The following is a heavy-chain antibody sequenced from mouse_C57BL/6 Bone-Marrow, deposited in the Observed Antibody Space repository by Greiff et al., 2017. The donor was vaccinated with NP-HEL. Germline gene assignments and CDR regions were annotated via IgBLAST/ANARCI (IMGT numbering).Heavy chain of an antibody. V-gene: IGHV8-8*01. D-gene: IGHD1-1*01. Sequence: TLKVSGPGILQPSQTLSLTCSLSGFSLSTFGMGVGWIRQPSGKGLEWLAHIWWDDDKYYNTALKSRLTLSKVTSQNQVFLKIANVDTADTATYYCALIDGSSSDYFDSWGNGTNLTVSS. CDR2: IWWDDDK. CDR3: ALIDGSSSDYFDS. J-gene: IGHJ2*01. CDR1: GFSLSTFGMG.